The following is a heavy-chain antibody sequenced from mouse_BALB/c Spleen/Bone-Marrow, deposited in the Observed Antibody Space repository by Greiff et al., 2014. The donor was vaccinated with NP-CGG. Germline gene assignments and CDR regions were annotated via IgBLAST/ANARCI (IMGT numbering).Heavy chain of an antibody. CDR1: GYTFTSYW. CDR2: IDPYDSET. CDR3: ARYDGYYDY. V-gene: IGHV1-52*01. J-gene: IGHJ2*01. D-gene: IGHD2-3*01. Sequence: QGQLKEAGAELVRPGGSVKLSCKAFGYTFTSYWMNWGKQRPEQGLEWIGRIDPYDSETHYNQKFKDKAILTVDKSSSTAYMQLSSLTSEDSAVYYCARYDGYYDYWGQGTTLTVSS.